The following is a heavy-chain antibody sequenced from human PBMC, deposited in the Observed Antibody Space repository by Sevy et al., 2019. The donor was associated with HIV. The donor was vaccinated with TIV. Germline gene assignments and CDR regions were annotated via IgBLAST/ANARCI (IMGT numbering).Heavy chain of an antibody. V-gene: IGHV3-23*01. CDR3: ATARARIRVVAAASPSYYYYGMDV. D-gene: IGHD2-15*01. CDR1: GFTFSSYA. Sequence: GGSLRLSCAASGFTFSSYAMSWVRQAPGKGLEWVSAISGSGGSTYYADSVKGRFTISRDNSKNTPYLQMNSLRAEDMAVYYLATARARIRVVAAASPSYYYYGMDVWGQGTTVTVSS. J-gene: IGHJ6*02. CDR2: ISGSGGST.